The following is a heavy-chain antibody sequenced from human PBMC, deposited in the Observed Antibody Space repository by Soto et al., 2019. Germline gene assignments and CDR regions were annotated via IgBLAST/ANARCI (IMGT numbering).Heavy chain of an antibody. CDR2: IYSIGNT. CDR1: GASIRSSAY. D-gene: IGHD6-6*01. Sequence: LSLTCTVSGASIRSSAYWGWIRQPPGKGLEWIGSIYSIGNTYYNPSLKSRVTISVNTSKNQFSLKLSSVTAADTAVYYCARERPDGARLDPWGQGTLVTVSS. CDR3: ARERPDGARLDP. J-gene: IGHJ5*02. V-gene: IGHV4-38-2*02.